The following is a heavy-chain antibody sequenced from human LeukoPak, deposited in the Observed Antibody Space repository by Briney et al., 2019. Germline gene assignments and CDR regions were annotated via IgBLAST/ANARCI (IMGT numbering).Heavy chain of an antibody. CDR2: ISSSSSTI. CDR1: GFTFSSYS. J-gene: IGHJ4*02. V-gene: IGHV3-48*02. CDR3: AGEEHYYDSSGPPSGD. D-gene: IGHD3-22*01. Sequence: PGGSLRLSCAASGFTFSSYSMNWVRQTPGKGLEWVSYISSSSSTIYYAGSVKGRFTISRDNAKNSLYLQMNSLRDEDTAVYYCAGEEHYYDSSGPPSGDWGQGTLVTVSS.